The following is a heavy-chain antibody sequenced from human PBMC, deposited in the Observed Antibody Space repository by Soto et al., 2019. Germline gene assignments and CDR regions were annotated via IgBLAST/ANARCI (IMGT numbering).Heavy chain of an antibody. CDR3: AAAYYYGSGSYYNVVWFDP. CDR2: IFHSGST. V-gene: IGHV4-4*02. CDR1: SGSISSSNW. D-gene: IGHD3-10*01. J-gene: IGHJ5*02. Sequence: QVQLQESGPGLVKPSGTLSLTCAVSSGSISSSNWWSWVRQPPGKGLEWIGEIFHSGSTNYNPSLKSRVTLSVDKYKNQFSLKLSSVTAAETAVYYCAAAYYYGSGSYYNVVWFDPWGQGTLVTVSS.